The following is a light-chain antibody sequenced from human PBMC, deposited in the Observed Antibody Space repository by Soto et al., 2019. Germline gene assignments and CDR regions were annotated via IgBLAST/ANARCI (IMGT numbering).Light chain of an antibody. CDR2: GAS. CDR3: QHYYRKPGFT. V-gene: IGKV3-20*01. J-gene: IGKJ3*01. Sequence: EIVLTQSPGTLSLSPGERATLSCRASQSVNSIYLAWYQQKPGQAPRLLIYGASNRATGIPDRFSGSGSGTYVTLPISSREPKYYAVYYCQHYYRKPGFTLGPGTKVDIQ. CDR1: QSVNSIY.